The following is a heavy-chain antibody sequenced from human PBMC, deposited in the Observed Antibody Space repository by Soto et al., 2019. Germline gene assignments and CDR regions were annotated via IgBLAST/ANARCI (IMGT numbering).Heavy chain of an antibody. CDR1: GFTFDDYA. V-gene: IGHV3-9*01. Sequence: EVQLVESGGGLVQPGRSMRLSCAASGFTFDDYAMHWVRQAPGKGLEWGSGISWNSGSIGYADSVKGRFTISRDNAKNSLYMKINSLRAEDTALYYYEKDTYSSGWTYWYFDLWGRGTLVTVYS. J-gene: IGHJ2*01. CDR2: ISWNSGSI. D-gene: IGHD6-19*01. CDR3: EKDTYSSGWTYWYFDL.